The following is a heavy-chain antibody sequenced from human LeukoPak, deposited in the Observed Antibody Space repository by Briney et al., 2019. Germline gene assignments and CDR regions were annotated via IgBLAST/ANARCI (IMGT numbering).Heavy chain of an antibody. J-gene: IGHJ4*02. Sequence: GGSLRLSCAASGFTFSSYAMSWVLQAPGKGLEWVSAISGSGGSTYYADSVKGRFTISRDNSKNTLYLQMNSLRAEDTAVYHCAKGEVRAAAGTGFDYWGQGTLVTVSS. D-gene: IGHD6-13*01. CDR2: ISGSGGST. CDR1: GFTFSSYA. CDR3: AKGEVRAAAGTGFDY. V-gene: IGHV3-23*01.